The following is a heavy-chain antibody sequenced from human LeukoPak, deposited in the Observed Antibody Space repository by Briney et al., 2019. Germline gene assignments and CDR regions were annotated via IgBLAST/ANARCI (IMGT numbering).Heavy chain of an antibody. V-gene: IGHV4-39*01. CDR3: ARFLLLWFGEPDY. J-gene: IGHJ4*02. CDR2: LYYSERT. Sequence: SETLSLTCTVSGGSISSSSYDWGWIRQPPGKGREWIGCLYYSERTYSIPSPTSRVTISVDTSNHQFSLKLSSVTAADTAVYYCARFLLLWFGEPDYWGQGTVVTVSS. D-gene: IGHD3-10*01. CDR1: GGSISSSSYD.